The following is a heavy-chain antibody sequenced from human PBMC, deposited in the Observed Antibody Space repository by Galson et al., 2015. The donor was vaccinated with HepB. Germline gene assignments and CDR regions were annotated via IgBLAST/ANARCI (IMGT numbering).Heavy chain of an antibody. CDR2: ISSSSSYT. CDR3: ARGGATMVRGVIPDFDY. D-gene: IGHD3-10*01. CDR1: GFTFSSYA. Sequence: SLRLSCAASGFTFSSYAMNWVRQAPGKGLEWVSYISSSSSYTNYADSVKGRFTISRDNAKNSLYLQMNSLRAEDTAVYYCARGGATMVRGVIPDFDYWGQGTLVTVSS. J-gene: IGHJ4*02. V-gene: IGHV3-21*05.